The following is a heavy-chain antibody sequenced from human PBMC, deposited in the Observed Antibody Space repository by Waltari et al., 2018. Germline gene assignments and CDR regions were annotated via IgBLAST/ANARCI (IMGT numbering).Heavy chain of an antibody. J-gene: IGHJ3*02. CDR3: AREVRATEFGALDI. D-gene: IGHD1-26*01. CDR2: ISPIRGIT. Sequence: QVQLVQSGAEVKKPGSSVKVSCKASGGTFSSYAISWVRPAPGQGLEWMGGISPIRGITNYEQKFQGRVTITADKSTSTAYMGLSSLRSEDTAVYYWAREVRATEFGALDIWGQGTMVTVSS. CDR1: GGTFSSYA. V-gene: IGHV1-69*10.